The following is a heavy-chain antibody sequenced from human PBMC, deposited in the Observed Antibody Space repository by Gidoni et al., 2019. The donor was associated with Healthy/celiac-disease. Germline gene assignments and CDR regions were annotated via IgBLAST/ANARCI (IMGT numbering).Heavy chain of an antibody. CDR2: IYYSGST. CDR3: ARFRYGDYGWFDP. V-gene: IGHV4-59*01. J-gene: IGHJ5*02. CDR1: GGSISSYY. Sequence: QVQLQESDPGLVKPSETLSLTCTVSGGSISSYYWSWIRQPPGKGLEWIGYIYYSGSTNYNPSLKSRVTISVDTSKNQFSLKLSSVTAADTAVYYCARFRYGDYGWFDPWGQGTLVTVSS. D-gene: IGHD4-17*01.